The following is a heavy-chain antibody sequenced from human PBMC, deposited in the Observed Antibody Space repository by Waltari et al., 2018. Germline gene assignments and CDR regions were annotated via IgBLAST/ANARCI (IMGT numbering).Heavy chain of an antibody. CDR2: IYYSGST. CDR3: ARREFDYYYMDV. Sequence: QVQLQESGTGLVKPSETLSLTCTVSGGSISSYYWSWIRQPPGKGLEWIGYIYYSGSTNYNPSLKSRVTISVDTSKNQFSLKLSSVTAADTAVYYCARREFDYYYMDVWGKGTTVTVSS. J-gene: IGHJ6*03. CDR1: GGSISSYY. V-gene: IGHV4-59*01.